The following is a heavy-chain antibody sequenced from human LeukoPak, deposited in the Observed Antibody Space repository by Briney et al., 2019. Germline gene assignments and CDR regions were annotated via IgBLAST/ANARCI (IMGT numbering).Heavy chain of an antibody. CDR3: VAMGYNYFDP. D-gene: IGHD5-18*01. CDR1: GFTFSTYS. V-gene: IGHV3-21*01. Sequence: GGSLSLSCAASGFTFSTYSMNWVRQAPGKGLEWVSYIGGSSSYIDYAGSVRGRFTVSRDNAKNSLYLQMNSLRDEDTAVYYCVAMGYNYFDPWGQGSLVIVSS. CDR2: IGGSSSYI. J-gene: IGHJ4*02.